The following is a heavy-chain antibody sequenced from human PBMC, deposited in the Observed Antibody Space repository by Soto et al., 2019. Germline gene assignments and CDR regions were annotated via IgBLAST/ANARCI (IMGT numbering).Heavy chain of an antibody. D-gene: IGHD2-15*01. CDR1: GGSINSGGYY. CDR2: IYYSGDT. CDR3: ARDGDCSGGSCYLGYGLDV. J-gene: IGHJ6*02. V-gene: IGHV4-31*03. Sequence: QVQLQESGPGLVKPSQTLSLTCTVSGGSINSGGYYWSWIRQHPGKGLEWIGKIYYSGDTSYNPSLKSRATMSIATSKNQFSLKMTSVTAADTAVYYCARDGDCSGGSCYLGYGLDVWGRGTTVTVSS.